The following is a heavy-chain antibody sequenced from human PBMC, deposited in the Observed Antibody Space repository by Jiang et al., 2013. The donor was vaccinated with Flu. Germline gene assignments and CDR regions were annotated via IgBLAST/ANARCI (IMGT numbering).Heavy chain of an antibody. D-gene: IGHD3-22*01. CDR2: IHTSGNT. CDR3: ARLYYFDSTGYYYEDAFDI. V-gene: IGHV4-61*02. Sequence: KPSETLSLTCTVSGGSISSSSYYWSWIRQPAGKGLEWIGRIHTSGNTNYNPSLKSRVTMSVDTSKNQFSLKLSSVTAADTAVYYCARLYYFDSTGYYYEDAFDIWGQGTMVTVSS. CDR1: GGSISSSSYY. J-gene: IGHJ3*02.